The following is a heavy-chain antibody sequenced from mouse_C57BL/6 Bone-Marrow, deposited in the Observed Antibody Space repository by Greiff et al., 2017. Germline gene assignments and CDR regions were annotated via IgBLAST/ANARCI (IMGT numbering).Heavy chain of an antibody. CDR2: INPNYGTT. J-gene: IGHJ4*01. CDR1: GYSFTDYN. Sequence: VQLKESGPELVKPGASVKISCKASGYSFTDYNMNWVKQSNGKSLEWIGVINPNYGTTSYNQKFKGKATLTVDQSSSTAYMQLNDLTSEDSEVYYCAWCMSTNGAHYAMDYWGQGTSVTVSS. CDR3: AWCMSTNGAHYAMDY. D-gene: IGHD5-1*01. V-gene: IGHV1-39*01.